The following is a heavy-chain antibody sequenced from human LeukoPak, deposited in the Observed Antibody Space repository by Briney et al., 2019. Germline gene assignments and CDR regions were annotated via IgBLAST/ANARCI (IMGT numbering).Heavy chain of an antibody. D-gene: IGHD2/OR15-2a*01. CDR1: GGSISSGSYY. CDR3: ASPFYYAFDI. J-gene: IGHJ3*02. CDR2: IYTSGST. V-gene: IGHV4-61*02. Sequence: SETLSLTRTVSGGSISSGSYYWSWIRQPAGKGLEWIGRIYTSGSTYYNPSLKSRVTISVDTSKNQFSLKLSSVTAADTAVYYCASPFYYAFDIWGQGTMVTVSS.